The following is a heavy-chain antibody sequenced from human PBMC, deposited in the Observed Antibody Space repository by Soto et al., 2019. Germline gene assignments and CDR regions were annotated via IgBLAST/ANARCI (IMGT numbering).Heavy chain of an antibody. Sequence: PSETLSLTCAVSGGSISRGGYSWSWIRQPPGKGLEWIGYIYHSGSTYYNPSLKSRVTISVDTSKNQFSLKLNSVTAADTAVYYCARDLWGYCGTDCYPLDVWGQGTTVT. CDR3: ARDLWGYCGTDCYPLDV. J-gene: IGHJ6*02. CDR2: IYHSGST. CDR1: GGSISRGGYS. V-gene: IGHV4-30-2*01. D-gene: IGHD2-21*02.